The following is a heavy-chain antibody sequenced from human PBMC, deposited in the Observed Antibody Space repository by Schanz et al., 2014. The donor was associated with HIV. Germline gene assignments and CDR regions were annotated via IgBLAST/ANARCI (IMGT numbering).Heavy chain of an antibody. J-gene: IGHJ4*02. D-gene: IGHD2-15*01. CDR3: ARGGIWEWDQPDFDY. CDR1: GFTFGSYG. V-gene: IGHV3-30*03. CDR2: MSYDGSNK. Sequence: QVQLVESGGGVVQPGRSLRLSCVASGFTFGSYGMHWARQTPDKGLEWLGVMSYDGSNKHYADSVKGRFTISRDNSKNTLYLQMNSLRAEDTAVYYCARGGIWEWDQPDFDYWGQGTLVTVSS.